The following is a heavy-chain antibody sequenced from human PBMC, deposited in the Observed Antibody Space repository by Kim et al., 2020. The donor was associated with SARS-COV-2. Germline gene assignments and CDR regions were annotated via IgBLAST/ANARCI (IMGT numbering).Heavy chain of an antibody. CDR3: ARGVSITMVRGVRPRLFDY. J-gene: IGHJ4*02. Sequence: GGSLRLSCAASGFTFSSYSMNWVRQAPGKGLEWVSSISSSSSYIYYADSVKGRFTISRDNAKNSLYLQMNSLRAEDTAVYYCARGVSITMVRGVRPRLFDYWGQGTLVTVSS. V-gene: IGHV3-21*01. CDR1: GFTFSSYS. D-gene: IGHD3-10*01. CDR2: ISSSSSYI.